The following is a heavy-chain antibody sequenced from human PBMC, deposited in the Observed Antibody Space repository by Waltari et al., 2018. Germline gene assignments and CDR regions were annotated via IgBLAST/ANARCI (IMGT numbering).Heavy chain of an antibody. CDR2: INHSGST. V-gene: IGHV4-34*01. CDR3: AGRLLWFGKDY. CDR1: GGSFSGYY. Sequence: QVQLQQWGAGLLKPSETLSLTCAVYGGSFSGYYWSWIRQPPGKGLEWIGEINHSGSTNYNPSLKSRVTMSVDTSKNQFSLKLSSVTAADTAVYYCAGRLLWFGKDYWGQGTLVTVSS. D-gene: IGHD3-10*01. J-gene: IGHJ4*02.